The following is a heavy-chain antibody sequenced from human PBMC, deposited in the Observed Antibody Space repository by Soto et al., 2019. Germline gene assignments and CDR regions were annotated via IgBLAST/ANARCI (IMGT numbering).Heavy chain of an antibody. J-gene: IGHJ5*02. Sequence: SETLSLTCTVSGGTISSSSYYWGWIRQPPGKGLEWIGSTYYSGSTYYNPSLKSRVTISVDTSKNQFSLKLSFMTAADTAVYYCASMGFDPWAQGTLVTVSS. D-gene: IGHD3-10*01. CDR1: GGTISSSSYY. CDR2: TYYSGST. V-gene: IGHV4-39*01. CDR3: ASMGFDP.